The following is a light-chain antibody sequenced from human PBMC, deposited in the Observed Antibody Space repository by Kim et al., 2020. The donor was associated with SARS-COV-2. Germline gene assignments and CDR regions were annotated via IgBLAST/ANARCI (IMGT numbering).Light chain of an antibody. CDR2: RAS. V-gene: IGKV1-5*03. Sequence: DIQMTQSPSALSASVGDRITITCRASQNIGTSLAWFQQKSGKAPKVLIYRASSLESGVPSRFSASGSGTEFTLTISSLQPDDFATYYCQQYYNYSTFGQGTKLEI. CDR3: QQYYNYST. CDR1: QNIGTS. J-gene: IGKJ2*01.